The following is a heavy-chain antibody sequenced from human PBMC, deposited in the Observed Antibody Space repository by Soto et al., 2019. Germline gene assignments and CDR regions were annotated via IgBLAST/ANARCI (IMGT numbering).Heavy chain of an antibody. CDR3: AKSYDSSGYSGYDAFDI. CDR2: IIPIFGTA. D-gene: IGHD3-22*01. Sequence: SAKLSCKASGGTFSSYAISCVRQAPGQGLEWMGGIIPIFGTANYAQKCQGRVTITADESTSTAYMELSSLRSEDTAVYYCAKSYDSSGYSGYDAFDIWGQGTMVTVSS. J-gene: IGHJ3*02. V-gene: IGHV1-69*13. CDR1: GGTFSSYA.